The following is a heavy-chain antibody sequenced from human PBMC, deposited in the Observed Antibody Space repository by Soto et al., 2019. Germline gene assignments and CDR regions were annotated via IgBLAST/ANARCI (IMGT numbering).Heavy chain of an antibody. V-gene: IGHV1-18*01. CDR1: AYTFTSYG. CDR2: ITAYNGNT. CDR3: ASWGYCSGGSCYSSGLN. D-gene: IGHD2-15*01. Sequence: ASVKVSCKASAYTFTSYGFSWVRQAPGQGLEWMGWITAYNGNTKYAQKLQGRVTMTTDKSTSTAYMELSSLRSEDTAVYYCASWGYCSGGSCYSSGLNWGQGTLVTVSS. J-gene: IGHJ4*02.